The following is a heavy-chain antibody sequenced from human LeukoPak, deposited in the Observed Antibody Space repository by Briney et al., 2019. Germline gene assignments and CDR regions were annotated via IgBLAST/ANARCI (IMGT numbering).Heavy chain of an antibody. J-gene: IGHJ5*02. Sequence: ASVKVSCKVSRYTLTELSMHWVRQAPGKGLEWMGGFDPEDGETIYAQKFQGRVTMTEDTSTDTAYMELSSLRSEDTAVYYCATTILTSIAARRGWFDPWGQGTLVTVSS. CDR3: ATTILTSIAARRGWFDP. D-gene: IGHD6-6*01. CDR2: FDPEDGET. V-gene: IGHV1-24*01. CDR1: RYTLTELS.